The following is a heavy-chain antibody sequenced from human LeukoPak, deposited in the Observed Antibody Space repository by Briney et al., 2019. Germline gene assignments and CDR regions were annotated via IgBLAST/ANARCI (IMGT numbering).Heavy chain of an antibody. CDR2: INPSGGST. J-gene: IGHJ1*01. D-gene: IGHD3-22*01. Sequence: GASVKVSCKASGYTFTSYYMHWVRQAPGHGLEWMGIINPSGGSTSYAQKFECRVTMTSDTSTSTVYMELSSLRSEDTAVYYCARGYYDSSGYNYPLSAEYFQHWGQGTLVTVSS. CDR1: GYTFTSYY. CDR3: ARGYYDSSGYNYPLSAEYFQH. V-gene: IGHV1-46*01.